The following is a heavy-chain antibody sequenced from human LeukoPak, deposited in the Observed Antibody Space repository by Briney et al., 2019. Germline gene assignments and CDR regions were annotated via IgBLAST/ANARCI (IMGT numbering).Heavy chain of an antibody. V-gene: IGHV4-34*01. D-gene: IGHD2/OR15-2a*01. CDR2: INHSGST. J-gene: IGHJ4*02. CDR1: GGSFSGYY. CDR3: ARGRGKYPIDY. Sequence: SETPSLTCAVYGGSFSGYYWSWIRQPPGKGLEWIGEINHSGSTNYNPSLKSRVTISVDTSKNQFSLKLSSVTAAGTAVYYCARGRGKYPIDYWGQGTLVTVSS.